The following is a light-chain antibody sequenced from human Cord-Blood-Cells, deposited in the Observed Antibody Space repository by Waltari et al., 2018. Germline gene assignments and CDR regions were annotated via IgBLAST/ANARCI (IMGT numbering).Light chain of an antibody. CDR3: QQRSNWPPWT. Sequence: EIVLTQSPATLSLSPGERATLSCRASQSVSSYLAWYQQKPGQAPRLLIYDSSNRATGIPSRCSCSGAGTDFTLTISSLEPEDLAVYYCQQRSNWPPWTFGQGTKVEIK. CDR2: DSS. CDR1: QSVSSY. V-gene: IGKV3-11*01. J-gene: IGKJ1*01.